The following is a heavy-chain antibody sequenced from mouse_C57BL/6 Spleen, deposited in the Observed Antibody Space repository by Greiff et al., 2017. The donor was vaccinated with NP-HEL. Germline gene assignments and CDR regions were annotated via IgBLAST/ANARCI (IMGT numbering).Heavy chain of an antibody. CDR3: AREGSSWDWYFDV. V-gene: IGHV1-72*01. CDR2: IAPNSGGT. J-gene: IGHJ1*03. Sequence: VQLQQPGAELVKPGASVKLSCKASGYTFTGYWMHWVKQRPGRGLEWIGRIAPNSGGTKYNEKFKSKATLTVDKPSSTAYMQLSSLTSEDSAVYYCAREGSSWDWYFDVWGTGTTVTVSS. D-gene: IGHD1-1*01. CDR1: GYTFTGYW.